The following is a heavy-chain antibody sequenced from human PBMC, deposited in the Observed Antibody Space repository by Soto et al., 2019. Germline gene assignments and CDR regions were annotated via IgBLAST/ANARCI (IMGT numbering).Heavy chain of an antibody. CDR3: ASINSNYPSFTNDDL. V-gene: IGHV4-34*01. J-gene: IGHJ2*01. D-gene: IGHD4-4*01. CDR1: GGSFRNYY. CDR2: ITGRGST. Sequence: QVQLQQWGAGLLKPSETLSLTCAVYGGSFRNYYWSWIRQPPGKGLEWIGEITGRGSTNYNPSLKSRVTISGDTSKHQFSVKLSSVTAADTAVYYCASINSNYPSFTNDDLWGRGTLVTVS.